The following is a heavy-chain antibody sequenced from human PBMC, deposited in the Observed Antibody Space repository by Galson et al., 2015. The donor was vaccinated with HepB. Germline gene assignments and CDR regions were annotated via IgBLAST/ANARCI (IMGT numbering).Heavy chain of an antibody. V-gene: IGHV3-66*01. D-gene: IGHD6-19*01. Sequence: SLRLSCAASGFTVSGSYMSWVRQAPGKGLEWVSVIYSGVNTYYADSVKGRFTISRDDSKNTLYLQMNSLRVEDTAVYYCAREGLADLDYWGQGTLVTVSS. CDR1: GFTVSGSY. CDR3: AREGLADLDY. CDR2: IYSGVNT. J-gene: IGHJ4*02.